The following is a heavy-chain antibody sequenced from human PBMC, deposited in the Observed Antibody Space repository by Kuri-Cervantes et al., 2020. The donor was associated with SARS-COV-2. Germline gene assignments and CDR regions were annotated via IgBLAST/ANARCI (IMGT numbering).Heavy chain of an antibody. CDR3: AKGGGGYKYGSNTHDY. J-gene: IGHJ4*02. Sequence: GGSLRLSCAASGLTLDDFTMHWVRQFPGKGLEWVSLISWDGDKIEYVDSVKGRFTISRDNSKNSLYLQMNSLRTEDTALYYCAKGGGGYKYGSNTHDYWGQGTLVTVSS. V-gene: IGHV3-43*01. CDR2: ISWDGDKI. CDR1: GLTLDDFT. D-gene: IGHD5-18*01.